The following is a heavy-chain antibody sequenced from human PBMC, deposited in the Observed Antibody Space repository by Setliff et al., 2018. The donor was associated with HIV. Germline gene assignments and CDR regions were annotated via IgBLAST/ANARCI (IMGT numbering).Heavy chain of an antibody. CDR3: ARMDTDILTWFDP. CDR1: GYTFTTYW. CDR2: IYPGDGDT. Sequence: PGESLKISCQASGYTFTTYWIAWVRQVPGKGLESMGIIYPGDGDTRYSPSFEGQVTFSVDKSSNTAYLQWSSLKASDTAMYYCARMDTDILTWFDPWGQGTLVTVSS. J-gene: IGHJ5*02. D-gene: IGHD5-18*01. V-gene: IGHV5-51*01.